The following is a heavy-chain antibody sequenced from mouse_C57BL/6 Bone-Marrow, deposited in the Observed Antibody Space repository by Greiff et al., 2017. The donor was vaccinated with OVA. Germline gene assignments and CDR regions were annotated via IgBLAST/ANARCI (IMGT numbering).Heavy chain of an antibody. D-gene: IGHD2-1*01. V-gene: IGHV3-6*01. CDR3: ASGNHGY. J-gene: IGHJ2*01. CDR2: ISYNGSN. Sequence: EVKLQESGPGLVKPSQSLSLTCSVTGYSITSGYYWNWIRQFPGNKLEWMGYISYNGSNNYNPSLNNRISITRDTSKNQFFLKLNSVTTEDTATYYCASGNHGYWGQGTTLTVSS. CDR1: GYSITSGYY.